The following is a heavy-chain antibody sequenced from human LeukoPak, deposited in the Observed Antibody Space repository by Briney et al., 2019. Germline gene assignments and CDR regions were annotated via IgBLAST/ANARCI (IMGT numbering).Heavy chain of an antibody. J-gene: IGHJ4*02. Sequence: PGGSLRLSCAAYGFTFSSYGMHWVRQAPGKGLEWVAVISYDGSNKYYADSVKGRFTISGDNSKNTLYLQMNSLRAEDTAVYYCAKDPRGRPRSYYDPHLSYYFDYWGQGTLVTVSS. D-gene: IGHD3-22*01. CDR2: ISYDGSNK. CDR3: AKDPRGRPRSYYDPHLSYYFDY. CDR1: GFTFSSYG. V-gene: IGHV3-30*18.